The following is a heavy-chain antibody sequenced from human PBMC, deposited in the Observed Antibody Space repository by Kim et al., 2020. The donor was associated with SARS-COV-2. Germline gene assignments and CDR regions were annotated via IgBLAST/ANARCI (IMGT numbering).Heavy chain of an antibody. CDR2: IRSRGYGGTI. CDR1: GFTFGDYA. D-gene: IGHD1-26*01. CDR3: TRGPRSVSYAY. Sequence: GGSLRLSCTTSGFTFGDYAMSRFRQAPGKGLEWVGSIRSRGYGGTIEYAASVRGRVAISRDDSKSIAYLQMNSLKIEDTALYYCTRGPRSVSYAYWGQGT. J-gene: IGHJ4*02. V-gene: IGHV3-49*03.